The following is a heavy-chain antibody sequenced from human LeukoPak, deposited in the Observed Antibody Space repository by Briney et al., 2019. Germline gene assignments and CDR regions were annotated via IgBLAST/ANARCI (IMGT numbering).Heavy chain of an antibody. V-gene: IGHV3-23*01. CDR3: AKDHRDTIFGVALGILDY. Sequence: GGSLRLSCAASGFTFSSYAMSWVRQAPGKGLEWVSAISGSGGSTYYADSVKGRFTISRDNPKNTLYLQMNSLRAEDTAVYYCAKDHRDTIFGVALGILDYWGQGTLVTVSS. CDR1: GFTFSSYA. D-gene: IGHD3-3*01. CDR2: ISGSGGST. J-gene: IGHJ4*02.